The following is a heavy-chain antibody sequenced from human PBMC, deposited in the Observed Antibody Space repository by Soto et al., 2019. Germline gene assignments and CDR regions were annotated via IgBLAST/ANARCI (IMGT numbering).Heavy chain of an antibody. Sequence: QVQLVQSGAEVKKPGSSVKVSCKASGGTFSSYLFTWVRQAPGQGLQXVXXXXXXXXXXXYVQTXQGRITITADESTXXXXXXXXXXXXXXXXXXXXXXXXXGPTGYFAYWGQGTLVTVSS. D-gene: IGHD4-17*01. CDR3: XXXXXGPTGYFAY. CDR1: GGTFSSYL. CDR2: XXXXXXXX. J-gene: IGHJ4*02. V-gene: IGHV1-69*01.